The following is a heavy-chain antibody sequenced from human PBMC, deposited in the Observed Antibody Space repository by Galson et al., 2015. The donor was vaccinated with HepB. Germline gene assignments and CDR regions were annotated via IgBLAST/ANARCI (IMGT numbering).Heavy chain of an antibody. CDR3: ARAADYGDYPASYGMDV. CDR2: ISSSSSYI. Sequence: SLRLSCAASGFTLSSYSMNWVRQAPGKGLEWVSSISSSSSYIYYADSVKGRLTISRDNAKNSLYLQMNSLRAEDTAVYYCARAADYGDYPASYGMDVWGQGTTVTVSS. V-gene: IGHV3-21*01. CDR1: GFTLSSYS. D-gene: IGHD4-17*01. J-gene: IGHJ6*02.